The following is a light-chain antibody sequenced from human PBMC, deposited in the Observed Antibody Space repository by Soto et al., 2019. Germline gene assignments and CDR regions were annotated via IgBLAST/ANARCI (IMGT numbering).Light chain of an antibody. J-gene: IGLJ2*01. Sequence: QSALTQPPSVSGSPEQSVTISCTGTSTDVGSYNRVSWYQQPPGTAPKLMIYEVSYRPSGVPDRFSGSKSGNTASLTISGLQAEDEADYYCSSYTSSNSVVFGGGTKLTVL. V-gene: IGLV2-18*02. CDR2: EVS. CDR1: STDVGSYNR. CDR3: SSYTSSNSVV.